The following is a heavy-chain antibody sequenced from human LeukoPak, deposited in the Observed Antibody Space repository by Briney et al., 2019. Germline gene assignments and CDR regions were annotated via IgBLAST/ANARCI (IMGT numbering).Heavy chain of an antibody. CDR2: ISAYNGNT. CDR1: GYTFTSYG. CDR3: ARDRKSCTNGVCYRNAVDY. J-gene: IGHJ4*02. Sequence: ASVKVSCKASGYTFTSYGISWVRQAPGQGLEWMGWISAYNGNTNYAQKLQGRVTMTTDTSASTAYMELSSLRSEDTAVYYCARDRKSCTNGVCYRNAVDYWGQGTLVTVSS. V-gene: IGHV1-18*01. D-gene: IGHD2-8*01.